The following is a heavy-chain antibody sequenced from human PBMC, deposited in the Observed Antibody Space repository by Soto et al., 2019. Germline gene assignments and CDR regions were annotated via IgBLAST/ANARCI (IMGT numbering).Heavy chain of an antibody. D-gene: IGHD2-2*01. Sequence: GGSLRLSCAASGFTFSTYAMSWVRQAPGKGLEWLSTFSGSGGDTYYADSVKGRFTIFRDNSKNTLYLQMNSLRAEDTALYYCAKDSCTTTSCYFDYWGQGT. CDR2: FSGSGGDT. V-gene: IGHV3-23*01. J-gene: IGHJ4*02. CDR1: GFTFSTYA. CDR3: AKDSCTTTSCYFDY.